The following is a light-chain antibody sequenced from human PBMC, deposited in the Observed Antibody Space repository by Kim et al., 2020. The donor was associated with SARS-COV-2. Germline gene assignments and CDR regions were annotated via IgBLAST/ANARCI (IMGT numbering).Light chain of an antibody. CDR1: SSDVGGYNF. Sequence: QSALTQPRSVSGSPGQSVTISCTGTSSDVGGYNFVSWYQQHPGKAPKLMIYAVTERPSGVPARFSGSKSGNTASLTISGLLAEDEADYYCCSYAVTVVVLGGGTQLTVL. CDR2: AVT. V-gene: IGLV2-11*01. J-gene: IGLJ2*01. CDR3: CSYAVTVVV.